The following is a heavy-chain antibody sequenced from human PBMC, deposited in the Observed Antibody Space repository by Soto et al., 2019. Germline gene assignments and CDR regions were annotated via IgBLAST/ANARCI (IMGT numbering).Heavy chain of an antibody. CDR3: ARRGYSYGQFDY. D-gene: IGHD5-18*01. J-gene: IGHJ4*02. CDR1: GGSISSSSYY. V-gene: IGHV4-39*01. CDR2: IYYSGST. Sequence: SETLSLTCTISGGSISSSSYYWGWIRQPPGKGLEWIGSIYYSGSTYYNPSLKSRVTISVDTSKNQFSLKLSSVTAADTAVYYCARRGYSYGQFDYWGQGTLVTVSS.